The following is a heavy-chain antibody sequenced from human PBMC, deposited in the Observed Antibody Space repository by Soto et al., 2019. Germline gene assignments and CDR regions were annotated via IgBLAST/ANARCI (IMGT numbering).Heavy chain of an antibody. Sequence: EVQLVESGGDLVQPGGSLRLSCAASGFTFSSYNMIWARQAPGKGLEWVSYIRSSGDTMSYTDSVKGRFTISRDNDKNSLYLQMNSLRDGDTAVYYCARDPDDLWSGYYFDYWGQGTLVTVSS. CDR2: IRSSGDTM. V-gene: IGHV3-48*02. J-gene: IGHJ4*02. CDR1: GFTFSSYN. CDR3: ARDPDDLWSGYYFDY. D-gene: IGHD3-3*01.